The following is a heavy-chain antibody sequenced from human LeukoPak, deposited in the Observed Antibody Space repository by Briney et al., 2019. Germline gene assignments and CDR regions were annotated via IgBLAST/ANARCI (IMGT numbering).Heavy chain of an antibody. CDR1: GFAFSSYS. D-gene: IGHD6-6*01. Sequence: PGGSLRLSCAASGFAFSSYSMNWVRQAPGKGLEWVSSISSSSSYIYYADSVKGRFTISRDNAKNSLYLQMNSLRAEDTAVYYCARDNRMPQPPRDYSSSSAGFAGNYYYYMDVWGKGATVTVSS. CDR3: ARDNRMPQPPRDYSSSSAGFAGNYYYYMDV. CDR2: ISSSSSYI. J-gene: IGHJ6*03. V-gene: IGHV3-21*01.